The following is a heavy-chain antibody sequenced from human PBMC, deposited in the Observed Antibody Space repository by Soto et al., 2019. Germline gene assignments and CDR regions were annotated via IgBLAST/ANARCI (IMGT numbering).Heavy chain of an antibody. CDR1: GFTLSGRS. CDR3: ARGWFGPDV. CDR2: IDNAGTDS. Sequence: EVQLVESGGGLVQPGGSLRLSCAASGFTLSGRSMHWVRQAPGKGLVWVSGIDNAGTDSTYADSVKGRFTSSRDNAKNMLYLKMNSLRDEDTAVYYCARGWFGPDVWGKGTTVTVSA. D-gene: IGHD3-10*01. J-gene: IGHJ6*04. V-gene: IGHV3-74*01.